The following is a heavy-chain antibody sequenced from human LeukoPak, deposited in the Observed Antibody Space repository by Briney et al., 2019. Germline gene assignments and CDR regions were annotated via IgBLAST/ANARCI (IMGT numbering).Heavy chain of an antibody. D-gene: IGHD1-26*01. CDR3: ARRGSYIRAFDI. Sequence: ASVKVSCKASGYTFTSYYMHWVRQAPGQGLEWMGIINPSGGSTSYAQKFQGRVTMTRDMSTSTVYMELSSLKSEDTAVYYCARRGSYIRAFDIWGQGTMVTVSS. CDR2: INPSGGST. CDR1: GYTFTSYY. J-gene: IGHJ3*02. V-gene: IGHV1-46*01.